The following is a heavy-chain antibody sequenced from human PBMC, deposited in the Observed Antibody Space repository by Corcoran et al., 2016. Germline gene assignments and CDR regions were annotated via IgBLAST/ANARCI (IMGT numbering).Heavy chain of an antibody. J-gene: IGHJ4*02. CDR2: INADGSST. V-gene: IGHV3-74*03. D-gene: IGHD3-22*01. CDR1: EFTFRTYW. Sequence: EVQLVESGGGLVQPGGSLRLSCVASEFTFRTYWMHWVRQVPGKGLVWVSRINADGSSTTYAGYVKGRFIISRDNSKNTLYLHVNSLRAEDTAVYYCARGGSYDDSSGSFDYWGPGALVSVSS. CDR3: ARGGSYDDSSGSFDY.